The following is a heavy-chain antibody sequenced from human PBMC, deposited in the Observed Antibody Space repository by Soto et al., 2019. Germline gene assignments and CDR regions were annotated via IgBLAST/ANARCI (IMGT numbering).Heavy chain of an antibody. CDR2: IYRTGST. J-gene: IGHJ4*02. CDR1: GGSFTSNNW. D-gene: IGHD1-7*01. V-gene: IGHV4-4*02. CDR3: ASRDPGTSVDY. Sequence: PSETLSFTCAVSGGSFTSNNWWTWVRQPPGQGLEWIGEIYRTGSTNYNPSLKSRVTISLDKSENQFSLKATSLTAADTAVYYCASRDPGTSVDYWGQGTLVTVSS.